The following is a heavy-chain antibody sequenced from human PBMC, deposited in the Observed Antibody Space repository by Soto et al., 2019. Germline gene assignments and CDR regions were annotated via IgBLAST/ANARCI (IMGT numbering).Heavy chain of an antibody. D-gene: IGHD3-3*01. CDR1: GYTLTELS. J-gene: IGHJ3*02. CDR3: ASPARNYDFWSGYSFDI. V-gene: IGHV1-24*01. Sequence: ASVKVSCKVSGYTLTELSMHWVRQAPGKGLEWMGGFDPEDGETIYAQKFQGRVTMTEDTSTDTAYMELSSLRSEDTAVYYCASPARNYDFWSGYSFDIWGQGTMVTVSS. CDR2: FDPEDGET.